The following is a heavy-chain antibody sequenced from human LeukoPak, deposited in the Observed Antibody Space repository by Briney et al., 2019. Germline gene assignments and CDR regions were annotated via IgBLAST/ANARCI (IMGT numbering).Heavy chain of an antibody. CDR2: IIPIFATG. J-gene: IGHJ4*02. V-gene: IGHV1-69*01. Sequence: GSSVKVSCKASGGPFSRYSISWVRQAPGQGLEWMGGIIPIFATGNYAQKFQGRVTITADESTSTAYMELSSLRSEDTAVYYCTRELNPYDYIWGGYRYLGYYWGQGTLVTVSS. D-gene: IGHD3-16*02. CDR1: GGPFSRYS. CDR3: TRELNPYDYIWGGYRYLGYY.